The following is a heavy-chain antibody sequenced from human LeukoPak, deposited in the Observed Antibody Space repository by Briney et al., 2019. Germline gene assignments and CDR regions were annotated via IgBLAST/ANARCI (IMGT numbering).Heavy chain of an antibody. V-gene: IGHV4-34*01. Sequence: SETLSLTCAVYGGSFSGYYWSWIRQPPGKGLEWIGEINHSGSTNYNPPLKSRVTISVDTSKNQFSLKLSSVTAADTAVYYCARGRSYYGSGSYAVDYWGQGTLVTVSS. CDR3: ARGRSYYGSGSYAVDY. CDR1: GGSFSGYY. D-gene: IGHD3-10*01. J-gene: IGHJ4*02. CDR2: INHSGST.